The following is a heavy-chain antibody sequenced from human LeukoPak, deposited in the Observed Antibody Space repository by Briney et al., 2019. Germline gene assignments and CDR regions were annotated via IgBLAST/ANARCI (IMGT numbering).Heavy chain of an antibody. V-gene: IGHV3-11*06. CDR1: GFTFSDYY. D-gene: IGHD4-11*01. J-gene: IGHJ6*02. CDR3: ARASTITTRNGMDV. Sequence: PGGSLRLSCAASGFTFSDYYMSWIRQAPGKGLEYISHISGTATYTSYADSVKGRFTISRDNAKSSLFLQMNSLRAEDTAVYYCARASTITTRNGMDVWGQGTTVTVSS. CDR2: ISGTATYT.